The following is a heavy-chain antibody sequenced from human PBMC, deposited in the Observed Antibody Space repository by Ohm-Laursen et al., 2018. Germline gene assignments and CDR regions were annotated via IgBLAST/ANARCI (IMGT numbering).Heavy chain of an antibody. V-gene: IGHV3-23*01. Sequence: SLRLSCAASGFTFTDYAMNWVRQAPGKGLEWVSTISGNGVTTYYADSVKGRFTISKDNSKNTLYLQMNSLRAEDTAVYYCARLDGYNFVYWGQGTLVTVSS. CDR1: GFTFTDYA. CDR2: ISGNGVTT. CDR3: ARLDGYNFVY. J-gene: IGHJ4*02. D-gene: IGHD5-24*01.